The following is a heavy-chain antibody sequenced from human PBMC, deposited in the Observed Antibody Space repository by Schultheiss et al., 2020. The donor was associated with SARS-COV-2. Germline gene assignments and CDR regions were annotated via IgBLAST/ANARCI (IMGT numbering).Heavy chain of an antibody. V-gene: IGHV3-21*01. CDR2: ISSSSSYI. D-gene: IGHD6-13*01. Sequence: GGSLRLSCAASGFTFSSYSMNWVRQAPGKGLEWVSSISSSSSYIYYADSVKGRFTISRDNAKNSLYLQMNSLRAEDTAVYYCAKFEAAAGSGPFQYYFDYWGQGTLVTVSS. J-gene: IGHJ4*02. CDR1: GFTFSSYS. CDR3: AKFEAAAGSGPFQYYFDY.